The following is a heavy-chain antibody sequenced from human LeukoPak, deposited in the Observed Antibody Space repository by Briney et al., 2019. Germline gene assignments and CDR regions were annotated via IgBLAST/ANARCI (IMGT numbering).Heavy chain of an antibody. D-gene: IGHD6-19*01. CDR2: IKQDGSER. V-gene: IGHV3-7*03. CDR1: GFTFSSYW. CDR3: AIGAGCGY. J-gene: IGHJ4*01. Sequence: GGSLRLSCAASGFTFSSYWMTWVRQAPGKGLEWVANIKQDGSERNYVDSVKGRFTISRDNAKNSLYLQMNTLRDEDTAVYYCAIGAGCGYWGHGTLVTVSS.